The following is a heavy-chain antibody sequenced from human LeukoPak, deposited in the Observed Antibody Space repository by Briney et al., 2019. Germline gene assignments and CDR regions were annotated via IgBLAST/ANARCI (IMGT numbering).Heavy chain of an antibody. CDR1: GLTVSDNY. Sequence: GGSLRLSCAASGLTVSDNYMSWVRQAPGKGLEWVSVVYSGGRTYYADSVEGRFTISRDNSKNTLYLQMNSLQTDDTAVYYCTMENYERYYWGQGTLVTVSS. V-gene: IGHV3-53*01. CDR2: VYSGGRT. CDR3: TMENYERYY. D-gene: IGHD3-3*01. J-gene: IGHJ4*02.